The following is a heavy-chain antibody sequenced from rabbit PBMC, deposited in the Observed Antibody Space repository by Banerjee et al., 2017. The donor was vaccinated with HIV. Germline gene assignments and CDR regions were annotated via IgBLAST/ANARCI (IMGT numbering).Heavy chain of an antibody. CDR2: IYSGSSGRP. CDR1: GFDFISNA. CDR3: ARDGGSGYRDYFSL. J-gene: IGHJ4*01. V-gene: IGHV1S40*01. Sequence: QSLEESGGDLVKPGASLTLTCTASGFDFISNAMCWVRQAPGKGLEWIACIYSGSSGRPYYASWAKGRFTISKASSTTVTLQMTSLTAADTATYFCARDGGSGYRDYFSLWGPGTLVTVS. D-gene: IGHD1-1*01.